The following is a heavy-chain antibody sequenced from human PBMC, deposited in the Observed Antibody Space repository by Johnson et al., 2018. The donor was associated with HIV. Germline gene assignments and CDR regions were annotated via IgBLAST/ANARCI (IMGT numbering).Heavy chain of an antibody. CDR2: IAYDGSNK. J-gene: IGHJ3*01. D-gene: IGHD2-8*02. CDR3: AKESGWKCTGDCHRNGGDTFHS. V-gene: IGHV3-30-3*02. Sequence: QVQLVESGGGLAKPAWSPRLTCAASGFTFSSYAMHWVRQAPGKGLEWVAVIAYDGSNKYCADSVKDRFTISGDNSRKTLYLQMNSLTAEDTAVYHCAKESGWKCTGDCHRNGGDTFHSWGQGTMVRVSS. CDR1: GFTFSSYA.